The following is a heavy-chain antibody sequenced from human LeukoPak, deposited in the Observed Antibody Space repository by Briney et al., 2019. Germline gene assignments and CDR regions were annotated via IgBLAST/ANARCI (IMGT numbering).Heavy chain of an antibody. CDR3: ARDGDYVRVVPRGFDP. Sequence: RSETLSLTCAVYGGAFSGYYWSWIRQPPGKGLEWIGEINHSGSTNYNPSLKSRVTISVDTSKNQFSLKLSSVTAADTAVYYCARDGDYVRVVPRGFDPWGQGTLVTVSS. V-gene: IGHV4-34*01. CDR1: GGAFSGYY. D-gene: IGHD4-17*01. CDR2: INHSGST. J-gene: IGHJ5*02.